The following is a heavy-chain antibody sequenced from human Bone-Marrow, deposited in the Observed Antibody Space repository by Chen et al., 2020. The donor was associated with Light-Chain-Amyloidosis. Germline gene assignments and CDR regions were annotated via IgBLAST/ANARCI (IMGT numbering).Heavy chain of an antibody. Sequence: EVQLEQSGPEVKKPGESLKISCKGSGYTFPNYWIGWVRQMPGKGLEWMGVIYPDESDARSSPSFEGQVTISADKSITTAYLQWRSLKASDTAMYYCARRRDGYNFDYWGQGTLVTVSS. D-gene: IGHD5-12*01. CDR1: GYTFPNYW. J-gene: IGHJ4*02. CDR2: IYPDESDA. CDR3: ARRRDGYNFDY. V-gene: IGHV5-51*01.